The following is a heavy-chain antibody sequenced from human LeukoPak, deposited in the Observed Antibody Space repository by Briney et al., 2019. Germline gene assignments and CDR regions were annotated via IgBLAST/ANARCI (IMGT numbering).Heavy chain of an antibody. CDR1: GFTFSTYA. Sequence: SGGSLRLSCSASGFTFSTYAMHWVRQAPGKGLQFVSAINGNGVGTFYADSVKGRFTVSRDNSKNTLYLQMSSLRAEDTALYYCVKGTYANSWSSFDVWGQGTMVTVSS. CDR2: INGNGVGT. V-gene: IGHV3-64D*06. J-gene: IGHJ3*01. D-gene: IGHD2-2*01. CDR3: VKGTYANSWSSFDV.